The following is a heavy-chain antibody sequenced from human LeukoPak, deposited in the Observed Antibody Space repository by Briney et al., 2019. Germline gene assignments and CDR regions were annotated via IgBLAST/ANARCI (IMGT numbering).Heavy chain of an antibody. D-gene: IGHD3-3*01. J-gene: IGHJ4*02. CDR3: TTDRVHDFGVVIPIDY. V-gene: IGHV3-11*01. CDR2: ISSSGSTI. CDR1: GFTFSDYY. Sequence: GGSLRLSCAASGFTFSDYYMSWIRQAPGKGLEWVSYISSSGSTIYYADSVKGRFTISRDNAKNSLYLQMNSLRAEDTAVYYCTTDRVHDFGVVIPIDYWGQGTLVTVSS.